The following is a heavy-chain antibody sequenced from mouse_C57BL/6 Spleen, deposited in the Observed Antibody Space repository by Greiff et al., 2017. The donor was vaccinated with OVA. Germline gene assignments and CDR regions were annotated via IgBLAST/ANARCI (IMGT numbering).Heavy chain of an antibody. J-gene: IGHJ4*01. CDR1: GFSLTSYG. CDR2: IWGGGST. V-gene: IGHV2-9*01. D-gene: IGHD2-3*01. CDR3: ANHDGYYDAMDD. Sequence: VQGVESGPGLVAPSPSLSISCTVSGFSLTSYGVDWVRQPPGQGLEWLGVIWGGGSTTYNSALMSGLSSSKANSKRQGFLKMNSLQTDDTAMDYCANHDGYYDAMDDWGKGTSVTVSS.